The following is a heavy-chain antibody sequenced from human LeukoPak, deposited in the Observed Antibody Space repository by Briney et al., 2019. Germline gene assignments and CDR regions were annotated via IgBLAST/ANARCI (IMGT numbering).Heavy chain of an antibody. D-gene: IGHD6-19*01. J-gene: IGHJ4*02. CDR2: VNPQGSGT. CDR3: ARARWSSTGWYLGY. CDR1: GFTLRSSW. V-gene: IGHV3-74*03. Sequence: PGGSLRSSWAAPGFTLRSSWTHGFRQAPGKGLVWVSRVNPQGSGTTYTDSVKGRFTVSRDKAKDALHLQMDNLRAEDTAVYYCARARWSSTGWYLGYWGQGTLVTVSS.